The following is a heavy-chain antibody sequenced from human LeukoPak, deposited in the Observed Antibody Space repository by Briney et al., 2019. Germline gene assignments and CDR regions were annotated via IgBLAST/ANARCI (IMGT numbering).Heavy chain of an antibody. CDR1: GGTFSSYA. Sequence: GASVKVSCKASGGTFSSYAISWVRQAPGQGLEWMGGIIPIFGTANYAQKFQGRVTITADESTSTAYMELSSLRPEDTAVYYCARGGGIVVVPSPSDAFDIWGQGTMVIVSS. CDR2: IIPIFGTA. D-gene: IGHD3-22*01. J-gene: IGHJ3*02. CDR3: ARGGGIVVVPSPSDAFDI. V-gene: IGHV1-69*13.